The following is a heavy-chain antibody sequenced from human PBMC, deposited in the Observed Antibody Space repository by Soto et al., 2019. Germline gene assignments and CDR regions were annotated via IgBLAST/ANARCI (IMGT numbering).Heavy chain of an antibody. Sequence: ASVKVSCKASGYTFTSYAMHWVRQAPGQRPEWMGWINAGNGNTKYSQKFQGRVTITRDTSASTAYMELSSLRSEDTAVYYCARDYDFWSGYYSDDNWFDPWGQGTLVTVSS. V-gene: IGHV1-3*01. CDR2: INAGNGNT. D-gene: IGHD3-3*01. CDR3: ARDYDFWSGYYSDDNWFDP. CDR1: GYTFTSYA. J-gene: IGHJ5*02.